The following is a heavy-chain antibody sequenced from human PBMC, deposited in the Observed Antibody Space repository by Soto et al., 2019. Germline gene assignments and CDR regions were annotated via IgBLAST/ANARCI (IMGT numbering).Heavy chain of an antibody. CDR2: IYQSGST. Sequence: SETLSLTCTVSGDSMSSFTYWTWVRQPPGKGLEWIGEIYQSGSTNYNPSLKSRVTISADKSNNQFSLRLSSVTAADTAVYYCARGLNTAMDPWHFDPWGQGTLVTV. J-gene: IGHJ5*02. CDR1: GDSMSSFTY. D-gene: IGHD2-21*02. CDR3: ARGLNTAMDPWHFDP. V-gene: IGHV4-4*02.